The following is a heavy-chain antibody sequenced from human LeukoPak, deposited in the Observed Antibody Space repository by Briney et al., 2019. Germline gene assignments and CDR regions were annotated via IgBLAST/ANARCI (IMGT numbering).Heavy chain of an antibody. CDR2: ISSSSSYI. CDR1: GFTFSSYS. J-gene: IGHJ6*02. V-gene: IGHV3-21*01. D-gene: IGHD2-8*01. Sequence: GGSLRLSCAASGFTFSSYSMNWVRQAPGKGLEWVSSISSSSSYIYYADSVKGRFTISRDNAKNSLYLQMNSLRAEDTAVYYCARDKRAEGGIVLMVYAEDNYYYYGMDVWGQGTTVTVSS. CDR3: ARDKRAEGGIVLMVYAEDNYYYYGMDV.